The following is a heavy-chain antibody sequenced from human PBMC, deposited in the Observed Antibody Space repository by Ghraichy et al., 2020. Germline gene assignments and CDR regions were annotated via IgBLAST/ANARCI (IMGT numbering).Heavy chain of an antibody. Sequence: GGSLRLSCAASGFTVSSNYMTWVRQAPGKGLEWFSVIYSGGSTYYADSVKGRFTISRDNSKNTLYLKMNSLRAEDTAVYYCARVPIAVAGFDYWGQGTLVTVSS. V-gene: IGHV3-53*01. D-gene: IGHD6-19*01. J-gene: IGHJ4*02. CDR2: IYSGGST. CDR1: GFTVSSNY. CDR3: ARVPIAVAGFDY.